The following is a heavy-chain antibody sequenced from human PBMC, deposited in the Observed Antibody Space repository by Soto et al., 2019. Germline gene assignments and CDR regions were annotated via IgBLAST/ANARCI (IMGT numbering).Heavy chain of an antibody. CDR2: ISTSGTTI. CDR1: GFTFSSYE. V-gene: IGHV3-48*03. D-gene: IGHD2-21*01. J-gene: IGHJ4*02. Sequence: LSCAASGFTFSSYEMNWVRQAPGKGLEWVSYISTSGTTIYYADSVKCRFTISRDDAKNSLSLQMNSLRAEDTALYYCASKYSYWGQGTLVTVSS. CDR3: ASKYSY.